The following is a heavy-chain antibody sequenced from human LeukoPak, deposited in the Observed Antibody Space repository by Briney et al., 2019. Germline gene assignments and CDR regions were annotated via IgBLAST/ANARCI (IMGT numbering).Heavy chain of an antibody. CDR3: ARESSGSDDAFDI. CDR2: IIPILGIA. D-gene: IGHD3-10*01. Sequence: GASVKVSCKASGGTFSSYAISWVRQAPGQGLEWMGRIIPILGIANYAQKFQGRVTITADKSTSTAYMELSSLRSEDTAVYYCARESSGSDDAFDIWGQGTMVTVSS. J-gene: IGHJ3*02. V-gene: IGHV1-69*04. CDR1: GGTFSSYA.